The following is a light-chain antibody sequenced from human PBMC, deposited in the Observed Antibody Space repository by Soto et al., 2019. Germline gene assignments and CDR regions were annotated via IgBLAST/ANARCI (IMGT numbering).Light chain of an antibody. J-gene: IGLJ2*01. Sequence: QSVLTQPPSVSGAPGQRVTISCTGSSSNIGAGYDVHWYQQLPGTAPKLLIYGNSNRPSGVPDRFSGSKSGTSASLAITGLQAEDEADYYYQSYDSSLSGPYVVFGGGTKLTVL. CDR3: QSYDSSLSGPYVV. V-gene: IGLV1-40*01. CDR2: GNS. CDR1: SSNIGAGYD.